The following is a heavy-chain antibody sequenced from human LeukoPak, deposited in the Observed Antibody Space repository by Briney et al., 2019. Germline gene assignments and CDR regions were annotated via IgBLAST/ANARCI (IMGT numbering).Heavy chain of an antibody. CDR2: IYPGDSDT. CDR1: GYXFSTYW. D-gene: IGHD6-6*01. CDR3: ARHGVTGSSSSPNDY. J-gene: IGHJ4*02. V-gene: IGHV5-51*01. Sequence: GEALQISCHGSGYXFSTYWIAWGRQMPGKGLELMGIIYPGDSDTRYCPSFQGQVTISADKSLSTAYLQWSSLKVSDSAMYYCARHGVTGSSSSPNDYWGQGTLVSVS.